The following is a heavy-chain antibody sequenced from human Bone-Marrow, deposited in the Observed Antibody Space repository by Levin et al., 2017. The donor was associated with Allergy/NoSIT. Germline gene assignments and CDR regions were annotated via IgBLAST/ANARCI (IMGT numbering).Heavy chain of an antibody. CDR1: GFAFSNHA. D-gene: IGHD5/OR15-5a*01. CDR2: ISGSGDAT. V-gene: IGHV3-23*01. J-gene: IGHJ4*02. Sequence: PGGSLRLSCAASGFAFSNHAMSWVRQAPGKGLEWVSRISGSGDATLYADSVKGRFTISKDDSKNTLYLQMNSLRAEDTAVYYCAKADCISVYCRVRDYWGQGTRVTVSS. CDR3: AKADCISVYCRVRDY.